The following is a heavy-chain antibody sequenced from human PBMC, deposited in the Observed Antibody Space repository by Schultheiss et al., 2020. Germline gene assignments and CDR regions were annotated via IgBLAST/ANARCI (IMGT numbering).Heavy chain of an antibody. Sequence: GGSLRLSCAASGFTFSSYEMNWVRQAPGKGLEWVSYISSSGSTIYYADSVKGRFTISRDNAKNSLYLQMNSLRAEDTAVYYCARGWLRFQYYFDYWGQGTLVTFSS. J-gene: IGHJ4*02. CDR1: GFTFSSYE. CDR2: ISSSGSTI. CDR3: ARGWLRFQYYFDY. D-gene: IGHD5-12*01. V-gene: IGHV3-48*03.